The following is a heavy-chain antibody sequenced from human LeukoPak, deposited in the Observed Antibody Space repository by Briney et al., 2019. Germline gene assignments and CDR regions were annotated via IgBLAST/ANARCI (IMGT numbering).Heavy chain of an antibody. CDR1: GFTLSIYW. CDR2: IKQDGSEK. V-gene: IGHV3-7*05. D-gene: IGHD5-18*01. Sequence: GGSLRLSCAASGFTLSIYWMGWVRQAPGKGLEWVANIKQDGSEKYYVDSVNGRFTISRDNAKNSLYLQMNSLRAEDTAVYYCARGGYTYGVFDYWGQGTLVTVSS. CDR3: ARGGYTYGVFDY. J-gene: IGHJ4*02.